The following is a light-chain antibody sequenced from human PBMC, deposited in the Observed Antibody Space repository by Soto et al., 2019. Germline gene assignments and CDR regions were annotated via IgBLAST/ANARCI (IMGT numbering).Light chain of an antibody. CDR2: HDR. V-gene: IGLV3-21*02. J-gene: IGLJ3*02. CDR1: NIGTKS. CDR3: QVWDDNSDHTGV. Sequence: SYELTQPPSVSVAPGQTATITCGGNNIGTKSVHWYQQKPGQAPVLVVFHDRDRPSGIPDRFSGSHSGNTATLNISRVEAGDEADYCCQVWDDNSDHTGVFGVGTKVTVL.